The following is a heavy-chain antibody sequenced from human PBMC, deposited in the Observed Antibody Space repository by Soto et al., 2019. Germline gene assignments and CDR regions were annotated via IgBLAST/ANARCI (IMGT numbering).Heavy chain of an antibody. V-gene: IGHV4-31*03. CDR1: SGSISSGGYY. CDR3: ARGPSGGSRRWFDP. CDR2: IYYSGDI. J-gene: IGHJ5*02. Sequence: SETLSLTCTVSSGSISSGGYYWNWIRQPPGKGLEWIGYIYYSGDIYYSPSLKSRVTISLDTSKNQFSLKLSSVTAADTAVYYCARGPSGGSRRWFDPWGQGTLVTVSS. D-gene: IGHD2-15*01.